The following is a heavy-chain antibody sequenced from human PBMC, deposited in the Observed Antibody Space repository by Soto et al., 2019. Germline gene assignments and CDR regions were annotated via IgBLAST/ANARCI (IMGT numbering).Heavy chain of an antibody. J-gene: IGHJ4*02. D-gene: IGHD3-16*01. Sequence: GGSLRLSCAASGFTFSNAWMNWVRQAPGKGLEWVGRIKKKSDGGTTDYAAPVKGRFRISRDDAIKTLYLQMNSLRADDTAVYYCARLYDSVSTFDYWGQGTLVTVSS. CDR2: IKKKSDGGTT. CDR1: GFTFSNAW. V-gene: IGHV3-15*01. CDR3: ARLYDSVSTFDY.